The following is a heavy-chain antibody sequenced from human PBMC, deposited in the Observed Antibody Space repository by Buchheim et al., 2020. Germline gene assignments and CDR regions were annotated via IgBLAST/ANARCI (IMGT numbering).Heavy chain of an antibody. J-gene: IGHJ4*02. V-gene: IGHV4-31*11. CDR2: TFYSGST. D-gene: IGHD1-26*01. CDR3: ARTVSKWDYYFDY. Sequence: QVQLQESGPGLVKPSQTLSLSCVVSGGSISRGGYYWSWIRQHPGKGLEWIGYTFYSGSTSYNPSLKSRVSISEDTFKNHFSLKLNSVTAADTAVYYCARTVSKWDYYFDYWGQG. CDR1: GGSISRGGYY.